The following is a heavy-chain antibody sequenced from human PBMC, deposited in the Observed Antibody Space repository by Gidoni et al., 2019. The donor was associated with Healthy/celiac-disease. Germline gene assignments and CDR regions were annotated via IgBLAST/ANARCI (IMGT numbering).Heavy chain of an antibody. V-gene: IGHV3-48*01. D-gene: IGHD1-1*01. CDR3: SREILQLETDY. J-gene: IGHJ4*02. CDR1: GFTLSSYS. Sequence: EVQLVESGGGLVQPGGSLRLACAASGFTLSSYSMTWVRQAPGKGLEWVSYISSSSSTIYYADSVKGRFTISRDNAKNSLYLQMSSLRAEDTALYYCSREILQLETDYWGQGTLVTVSS. CDR2: ISSSSSTI.